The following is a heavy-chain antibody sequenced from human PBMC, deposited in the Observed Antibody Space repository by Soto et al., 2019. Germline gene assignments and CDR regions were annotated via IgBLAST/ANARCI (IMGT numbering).Heavy chain of an antibody. V-gene: IGHV4-30-2*01. J-gene: IGHJ6*02. Sequence: SETLSLTCTVSGGSISSGGYYWSWIRQHPGKGLEWIGYIYHSGSTYYNPSLKSRVTISVDRSKNQFSLKLSSVTAADTAVYYCAGGSGPPLDYYYYGMDVWGQGTTVTVSS. D-gene: IGHD6-19*01. CDR2: IYHSGST. CDR1: GGSISSGGYY. CDR3: AGGSGPPLDYYYYGMDV.